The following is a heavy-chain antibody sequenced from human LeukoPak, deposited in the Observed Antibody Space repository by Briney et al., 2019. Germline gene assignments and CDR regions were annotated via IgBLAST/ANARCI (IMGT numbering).Heavy chain of an antibody. J-gene: IGHJ4*02. CDR3: ASWKEGTMILFDY. Sequence: GASVKVSCKASGYTFTSYYMHWVRQAPGQGLEWMGWINPNSGGTNYAQKFQGRVTMTRDTSISTAYMELSRLRSDDTAVYYCASWKEGTMILFDYWGQGTLVTVSS. D-gene: IGHD3-22*01. CDR1: GYTFTSYY. V-gene: IGHV1-2*02. CDR2: INPNSGGT.